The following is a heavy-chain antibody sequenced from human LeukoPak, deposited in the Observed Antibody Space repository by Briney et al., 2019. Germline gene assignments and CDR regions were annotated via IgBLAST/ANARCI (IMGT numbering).Heavy chain of an antibody. D-gene: IGHD2-21*01. CDR1: GGTFSSYA. J-gene: IGHJ6*03. CDR2: IIPIFGTA. V-gene: IGHV1-69*05. CDR3: ARDVAIPPPKNYYYMDV. Sequence: SVKVSCKVSGGTFSSYAISWVRQAPGQGLEWMGRIIPIFGTANYAQKFQGRVTITTDESTSTAYMELSSLRSEDTAVYYCARDVAIPPPKNYYYMDVWGKGTTVTVSS.